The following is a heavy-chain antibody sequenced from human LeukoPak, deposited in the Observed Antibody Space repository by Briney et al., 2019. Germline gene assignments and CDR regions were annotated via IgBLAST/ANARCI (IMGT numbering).Heavy chain of an antibody. D-gene: IGHD6-19*01. CDR3: AKEGIAVAGPFYY. J-gene: IGHJ4*02. CDR1: GFTFSSFA. V-gene: IGHV3-23*01. Sequence: PGGSLRLSCAASGFTFSSFAMSWVRQAPGKGLEWVSTISGSGDSTYYADSVKGRFTISRHNSKNTLYLQMNSLRAEDTAVYDCAKEGIAVAGPFYYWGQGTLVTVSS. CDR2: ISGSGDST.